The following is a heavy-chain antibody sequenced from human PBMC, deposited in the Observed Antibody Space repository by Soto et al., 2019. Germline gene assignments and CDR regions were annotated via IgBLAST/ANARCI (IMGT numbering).Heavy chain of an antibody. CDR3: AKEDSGFSGYMEV. Sequence: EVQLVESGGGLVQPGRSLRLSCIASGFNFNDHGMHWVRQAPGKGLEWVSGITWHSDGMGYADSVKGRFTISRDNAKTSLYLQMLSRRVEDTALYYCAKEDSGFSGYMEVWGKGTTVTVSS. V-gene: IGHV3-9*01. D-gene: IGHD3-10*01. CDR2: ITWHSDGM. J-gene: IGHJ6*03. CDR1: GFNFNDHG.